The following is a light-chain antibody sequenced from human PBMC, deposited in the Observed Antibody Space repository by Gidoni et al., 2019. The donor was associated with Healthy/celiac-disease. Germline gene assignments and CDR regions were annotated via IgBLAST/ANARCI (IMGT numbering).Light chain of an antibody. J-gene: IGKJ1*01. CDR2: LGS. V-gene: IGKV2-28*01. Sequence: DSVRTQSPLSLPVTPGEPASISCRSSQSLLHSNGYNYLDWYLQKPGQSPQLLIYLGSNRASGVPDRFSGSGSGTDFTLKISRVEAEDVGVYYCMQALQTPPTFGQGTKVEIK. CDR3: MQALQTPPT. CDR1: QSLLHSNGYNY.